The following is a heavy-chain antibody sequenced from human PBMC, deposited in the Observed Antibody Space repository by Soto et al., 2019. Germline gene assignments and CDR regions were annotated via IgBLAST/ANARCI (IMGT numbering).Heavy chain of an antibody. V-gene: IGHV1-69*02. CDR2: IIPVLDVE. CDR3: ARTFDGWWDIVLVPAAMRYYYYGMDV. CDR1: GGSFTSFI. J-gene: IGHJ6*02. D-gene: IGHD2-2*01. Sequence: ASVKVSCKASGGSFTSFIVTWVRQAPGQGLEWMGRIIPVLDVEYYAQKFQGRLTITADKSTNTAYMELRSLRSDDTAVYYCARTFDGWWDIVLVPAAMRYYYYGMDVWGQGTTVTVSS.